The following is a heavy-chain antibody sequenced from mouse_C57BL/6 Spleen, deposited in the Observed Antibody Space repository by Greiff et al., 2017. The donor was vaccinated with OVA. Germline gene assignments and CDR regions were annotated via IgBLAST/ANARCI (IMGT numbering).Heavy chain of an antibody. D-gene: IGHD4-1*01. J-gene: IGHJ2*01. V-gene: IGHV1-52*01. CDR1: GYTFTSYW. CDR3: ARWGLGRPFDY. CDR2: IDPSDSET. Sequence: QVQLQQSGAELVRPGSSVKLSCKASGYTFTSYWMHWVKQRPIQGLEWIGNIDPSDSETHYNQKFKDKATLTVDKSSSTAYMQLSSLTSEDSAVYYCARWGLGRPFDYWGQGTTLTVSS.